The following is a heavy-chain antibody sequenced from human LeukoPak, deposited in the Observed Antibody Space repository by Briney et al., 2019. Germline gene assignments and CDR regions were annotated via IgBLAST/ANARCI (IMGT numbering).Heavy chain of an antibody. J-gene: IGHJ3*02. V-gene: IGHV4-39*01. CDR1: GDSISSSSYC. D-gene: IGHD5-12*01. CDR3: ARHSRSAYTGYENAFDI. CDR2: IYNSANT. Sequence: PSETLSLTCTVSGDSISSSSYCWDWIRQPPGKGLEWIGNIYNSANTHYNPSLKPRITMSVDTSKNQFSLKLNSVTAADTGIYYCARHSRSAYTGYENAFDIWGQGTMVTVSS.